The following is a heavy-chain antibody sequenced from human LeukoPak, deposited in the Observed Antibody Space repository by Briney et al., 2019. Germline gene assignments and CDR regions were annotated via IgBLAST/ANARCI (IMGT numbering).Heavy chain of an antibody. CDR1: GYTFSSSY. V-gene: IGHV1-46*01. J-gene: IGHJ3*02. CDR3: ARQRGGQYEDGFDI. D-gene: IGHD2-8*01. CDR2: INPSGGTT. Sequence: ASVKVSCKASGYTFSSSYMHWVRQAPGQGLEWMGIINPSGGTTIYAQRFQGRVTMTRDTSTSTVYMEPSSLKYEDTAVYYCARQRGGQYEDGFDIWGQRTMVTVSS.